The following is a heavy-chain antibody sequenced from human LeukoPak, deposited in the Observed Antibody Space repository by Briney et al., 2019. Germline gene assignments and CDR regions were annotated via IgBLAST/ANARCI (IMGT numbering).Heavy chain of an antibody. J-gene: IGHJ5*02. CDR2: ISAYNGNT. Sequence: ASVKVSCKASGYTFTSYDINWVRQAPGQGLEWMGWISAYNGNTNYAQKLQGRVTMTTDTSTSTAYMELRSLRSDDTAVYYCARGDADDYGDYVSGNWFDPWGQGTLVTVSS. CDR1: GYTFTSYD. CDR3: ARGDADDYGDYVSGNWFDP. V-gene: IGHV1-18*01. D-gene: IGHD4-17*01.